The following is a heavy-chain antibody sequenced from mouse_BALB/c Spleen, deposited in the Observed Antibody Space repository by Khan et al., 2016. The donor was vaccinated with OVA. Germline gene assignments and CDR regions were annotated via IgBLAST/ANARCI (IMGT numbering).Heavy chain of an antibody. CDR2: INPCNDGT. CDR3: ACEASSWDFSFAY. Sequence: VQLQQSGPELTKPGASVKMSCKASGYTFSNYVIHWVRQRPGQGLEWIGYINPCNDGTRYNEKFKGKATLTADKSSSTAYLEFSSLTTEDSAVSYCACEASSWDFSFAYWGQGTLVTVSA. J-gene: IGHJ3*01. CDR1: GYTFSNYV. V-gene: IGHV1S136*01. D-gene: IGHD4-1*01.